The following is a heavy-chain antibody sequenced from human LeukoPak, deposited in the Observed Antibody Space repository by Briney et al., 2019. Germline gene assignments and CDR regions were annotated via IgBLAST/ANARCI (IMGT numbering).Heavy chain of an antibody. V-gene: IGHV4-34*01. D-gene: IGHD1-14*01. CDR2: INHSGST. CDR3: ARGSDAELFDY. CDR1: GGSFSGYY. Sequence: SETLSLTCAVYGGSFSGYYWSWIRQPPGKGPEWIGEINHSGSTNYNPSLKSRVTISVDTSKNQFSLKLSSVTAADTAVYYCARGSDAELFDYWGQGTLVTVSS. J-gene: IGHJ4*02.